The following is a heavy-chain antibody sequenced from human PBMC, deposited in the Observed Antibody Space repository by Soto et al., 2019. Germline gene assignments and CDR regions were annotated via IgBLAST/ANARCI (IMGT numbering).Heavy chain of an antibody. CDR2: IWYDGSNK. Sequence: QVQLVESGGGVVQPGRSLRLSCAASGFAFSTYGMHWVRQAPGKGLDWVAVIWYDGSNKYYADSVKGRFTISRDNFKNTLYLQMNSLRGEDTAVYYCARAVGPFDYWGQGTLVTVSS. D-gene: IGHD1-26*01. J-gene: IGHJ4*01. CDR3: ARAVGPFDY. V-gene: IGHV3-33*01. CDR1: GFAFSTYG.